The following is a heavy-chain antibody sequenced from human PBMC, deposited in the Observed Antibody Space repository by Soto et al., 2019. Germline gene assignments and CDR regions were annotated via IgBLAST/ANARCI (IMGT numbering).Heavy chain of an antibody. CDR1: GFTFSSYG. D-gene: IGHD3-3*01. CDR2: ISYDGSNK. J-gene: IGHJ4*02. V-gene: IGHV3-30*18. CDR3: AKDLVDFWSGPDY. Sequence: GGSLRLSCAASGFTFSSYGMHWVRQAPGKGLEWVAVISYDGSNKYYADSVKGRFTISRDNSKNTLYLQMNSLRAEDTAVYYCAKDLVDFWSGPDYWGQGTLVTVSS.